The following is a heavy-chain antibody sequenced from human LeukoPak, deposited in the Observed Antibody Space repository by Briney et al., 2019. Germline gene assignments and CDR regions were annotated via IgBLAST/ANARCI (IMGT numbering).Heavy chain of an antibody. CDR1: GGSISSGGYY. CDR2: IYHSGST. CDR3: ARHRPGIAVAGTGTDAFDI. D-gene: IGHD6-19*01. Sequence: SETLSLTCTVSGGSISSGGYYWSWIRQPPGKGLEWIGYIYHSGSTYYNPSLKSRVTISVDRSKNQFSLKLSSVTAADTAVYYCARHRPGIAVAGTGTDAFDIWGQGTMVTVSS. J-gene: IGHJ3*02. V-gene: IGHV4-30-2*01.